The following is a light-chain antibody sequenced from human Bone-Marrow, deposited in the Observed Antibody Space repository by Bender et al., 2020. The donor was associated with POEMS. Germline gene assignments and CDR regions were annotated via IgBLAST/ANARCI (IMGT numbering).Light chain of an antibody. Sequence: QSALTQPASVSGSPGQSVAISCTGTSSDVGGSDFVSWYQQHPDKAPQLIIYDVTKRPSGVPDRFSGSKSGNTASLSISGLQTEDEADYYCCSYAGTYTWMFGGGTKLTVL. CDR1: SSDVGGSDF. CDR3: CSYAGTYTWM. J-gene: IGLJ3*02. CDR2: DVT. V-gene: IGLV2-11*01.